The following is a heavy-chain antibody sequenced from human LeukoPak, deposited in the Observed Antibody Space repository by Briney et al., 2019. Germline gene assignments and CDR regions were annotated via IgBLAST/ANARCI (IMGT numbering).Heavy chain of an antibody. Sequence: SETLSLTCTVSGGSISSGGHYWSWIRQHPAKGLEWIGYIYYSGSAYYNPSLESRVTISIDTSKNQFSLKLTSVTAADTAVYFCARGTLRLFDYWGQGTLVTVSS. V-gene: IGHV4-31*03. D-gene: IGHD5/OR15-5a*01. CDR1: GGSISSGGHY. J-gene: IGHJ4*02. CDR2: IYYSGSA. CDR3: ARGTLRLFDY.